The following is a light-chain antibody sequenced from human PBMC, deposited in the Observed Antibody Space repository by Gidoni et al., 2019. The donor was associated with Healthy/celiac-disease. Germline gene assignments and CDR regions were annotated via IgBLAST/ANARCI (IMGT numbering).Light chain of an antibody. Sequence: QSALTHPRSVSGSPGQSVPISCTGTSSDVGGYNYVSWYQQHPGKAPKLMIYDVSKRPSGVPDRFSGSKSGNTASLTISGLQAEDEADYYCCSYAGSYTLFGGGTKLTVL. CDR2: DVS. V-gene: IGLV2-11*01. CDR3: CSYAGSYTL. J-gene: IGLJ2*01. CDR1: SSDVGGYNY.